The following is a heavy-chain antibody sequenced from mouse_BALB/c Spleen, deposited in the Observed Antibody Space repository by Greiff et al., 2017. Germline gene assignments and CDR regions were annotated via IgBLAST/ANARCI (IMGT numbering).Heavy chain of an antibody. D-gene: IGHD1-1*01. Sequence: EVQRVESGPSLVKPSQTLSLTCSVTGDSITSGYWNWIRKFPGNKLEYMGYISYSGSTYYNPSLKSRISITRDTSKNQYYLQLNSVTTEDTATYYCARCVTTVDYFDYWGQGTTLTVSS. V-gene: IGHV3-8*02. CDR1: GDSITSGY. CDR3: ARCVTTVDYFDY. CDR2: ISYSGST. J-gene: IGHJ2*01.